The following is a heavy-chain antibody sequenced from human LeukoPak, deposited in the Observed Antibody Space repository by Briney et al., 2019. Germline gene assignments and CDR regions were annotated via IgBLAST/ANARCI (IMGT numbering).Heavy chain of an antibody. V-gene: IGHV3-30*03. CDR1: GFSFSSHG. CDR3: ARDVTS. CDR2: ISYDGSNK. J-gene: IGHJ5*02. Sequence: SGGSLRLSCAGSGFSFSSHGMNWVRQAPGKGLEWVALISYDGSNKYYADSVKARFIISRDNSKNTVYLQMNSLRAEDTAVYYCARDVTSWGQGTLVAVSS.